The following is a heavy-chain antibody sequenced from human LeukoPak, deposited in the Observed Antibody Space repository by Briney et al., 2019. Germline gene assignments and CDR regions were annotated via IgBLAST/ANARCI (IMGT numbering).Heavy chain of an antibody. CDR3: AADFWSGYYGGGYYYYYMDV. V-gene: IGHV1-58*02. Sequence: TSVKVSCKASGVTFTSSAMQWVRQARGQRLEWIGWIVVGSGNTNYAQKFQERVTITRDMSTSTAYMELSSLRSEDTAVYYCAADFWSGYYGGGYYYYYMDVWGKGTTVTVSS. CDR1: GVTFTSSA. J-gene: IGHJ6*03. D-gene: IGHD3-3*01. CDR2: IVVGSGNT.